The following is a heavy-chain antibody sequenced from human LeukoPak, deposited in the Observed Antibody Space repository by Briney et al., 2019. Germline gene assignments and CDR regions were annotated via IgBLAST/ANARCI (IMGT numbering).Heavy chain of an antibody. J-gene: IGHJ6*04. CDR2: ISSSGSTI. V-gene: IGHV3-48*04. CDR1: EFTFSNCW. D-gene: IGHD3-10*02. CDR3: AELGITMIGGV. Sequence: GGSLRLSCAASEFTFSNCWMNWVRQAPGKGLEWVSYISSSGSTIYYADSVKGRFTISRDNAKNSLYLQMNSLRAEDTAVYYCAELGITMIGGVWGKGTTVTISS.